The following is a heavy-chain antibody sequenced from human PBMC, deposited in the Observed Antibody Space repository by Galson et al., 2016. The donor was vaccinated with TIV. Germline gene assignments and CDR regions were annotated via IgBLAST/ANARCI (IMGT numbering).Heavy chain of an antibody. CDR3: ARYYYDRGGYSYESRDFFDY. D-gene: IGHD3-22*01. V-gene: IGHV3-20*04. J-gene: IGHJ4*02. Sequence: SLRLSCAASGFTFDDFGMSWVRQVPGKGLEWVSGINWNGNRTGYADSVKGRFTISRDNAKSSLYLQMNSLRAEDTALYYCARYYYDRGGYSYESRDFFDYWGQGTLVTVSS. CDR2: INWNGNRT. CDR1: GFTFDDFG.